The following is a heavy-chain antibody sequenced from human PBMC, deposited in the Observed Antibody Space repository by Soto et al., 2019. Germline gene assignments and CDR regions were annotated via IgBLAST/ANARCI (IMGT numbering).Heavy chain of an antibody. CDR1: GGTFNSYA. V-gene: IGHV1-69*12. D-gene: IGHD3-22*01. Sequence: QVQLVQSGAEVKKPESSVRVSCKASGGTFNSYAITWVRQAPGQGLEWMGGTIPMFGTTNYAEKFQGRVTFTAAESTNTAYMELSSLRSEDTAVYYWTRCGIRYHSIGYYLGIDGMDVWGQGTTVIVSS. CDR2: TIPMFGTT. CDR3: TRCGIRYHSIGYYLGIDGMDV. J-gene: IGHJ6*02.